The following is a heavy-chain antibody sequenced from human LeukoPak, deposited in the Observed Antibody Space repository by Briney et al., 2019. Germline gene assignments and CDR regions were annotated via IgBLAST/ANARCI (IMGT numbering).Heavy chain of an antibody. Sequence: SSQTLSLTCTVSGGSISSGGYYWSWIRQHPGKGLEWIGYIYYSGSTYYNPSLKSRATISVDTSKNQFSLKLSSVTAADTAVYYCARRCSDYYAEVCPTIYAFDIWGQGTMVTVSS. D-gene: IGHD3-10*01. CDR1: GGSISSGGYY. CDR3: ARRCSDYYAEVCPTIYAFDI. CDR2: IYYSGST. V-gene: IGHV4-31*03. J-gene: IGHJ3*02.